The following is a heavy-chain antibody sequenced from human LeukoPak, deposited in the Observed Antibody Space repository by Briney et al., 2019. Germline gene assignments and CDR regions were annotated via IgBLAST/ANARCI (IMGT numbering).Heavy chain of an antibody. J-gene: IGHJ4*02. CDR3: ARVLSSGWYRIFDY. CDR2: LHWVIGFT. CDR1: GFTVSSNS. D-gene: IGHD6-19*01. Sequence: PGGSLRLSCTVSGFTVSSNSMSWVRQAPGKGLEWVAGLHWVIGFTGYADSVKGRFTISRDNAKESLYLQMNSLRVEDTAVYYCARVLSSGWYRIFDYWGQGTLVTVSS. V-gene: IGHV3-53*05.